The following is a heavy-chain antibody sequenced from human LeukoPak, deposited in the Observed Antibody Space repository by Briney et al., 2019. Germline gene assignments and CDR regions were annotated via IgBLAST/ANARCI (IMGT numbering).Heavy chain of an antibody. J-gene: IGHJ4*02. V-gene: IGHV3-74*01. CDR2: INSDGSST. CDR1: GFIFDDFA. Sequence: PGGALRLSCAASGFIFDDFAMHWVRQAPGKGLVWVSRINSDGSSTSYADSVKGRFTISRDNAKNTLYLQMNSLRAEDTAVYYCARVISSGWYYWGQGTLVTVSS. CDR3: ARVISSGWYY. D-gene: IGHD6-19*01.